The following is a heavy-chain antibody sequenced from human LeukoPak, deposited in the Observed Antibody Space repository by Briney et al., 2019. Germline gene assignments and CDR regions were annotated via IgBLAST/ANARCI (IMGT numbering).Heavy chain of an antibody. V-gene: IGHV1-3*01. CDR1: GYTFTSYA. CDR2: INAGNGNT. CDR3: ARVGYSYGYTYLDY. Sequence: GASVKVSCKASGYTFTSYAMHWVRQAPGQRLEWMGCINAGNGNTKYSQKFQGRVTITRDTSASTAYMELSSLRSEDEAVYYCARVGYSYGYTYLDYWGQGTLVTVSS. D-gene: IGHD5-18*01. J-gene: IGHJ4*02.